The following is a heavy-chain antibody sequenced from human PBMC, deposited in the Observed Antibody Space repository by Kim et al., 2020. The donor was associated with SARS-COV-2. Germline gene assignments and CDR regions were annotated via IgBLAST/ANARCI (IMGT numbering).Heavy chain of an antibody. J-gene: IGHJ4*02. Sequence: KSRVTISVDTSRNQFSLKLSSVTAADTAVYYCARHGSYYDSSGYYYPLDYWGQGTLVTVSS. CDR3: ARHGSYYDSSGYYYPLDY. D-gene: IGHD3-22*01. V-gene: IGHV4-39*01.